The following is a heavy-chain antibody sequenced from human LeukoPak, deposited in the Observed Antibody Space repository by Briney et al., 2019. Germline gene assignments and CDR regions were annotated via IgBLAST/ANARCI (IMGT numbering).Heavy chain of an antibody. Sequence: SETLSLTCAVYGGSFSGYYWSWIRQPPGKGLEWIGEINHSGSTNYNPSLKSRVTISVDTSKNQFSLKPSSVTAVDTAVYYCARCTVRRYYDQGGRIDYWGQGILVTVSS. CDR3: ARCTVRRYYDQGGRIDY. CDR1: GGSFSGYY. D-gene: IGHD3-3*01. J-gene: IGHJ4*02. CDR2: INHSGST. V-gene: IGHV4-34*01.